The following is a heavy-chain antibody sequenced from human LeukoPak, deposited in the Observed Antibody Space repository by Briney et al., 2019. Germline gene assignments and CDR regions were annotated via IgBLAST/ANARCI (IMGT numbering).Heavy chain of an antibody. CDR3: ARDAGYCSGGSCYGFDY. Sequence: ASVKVSCKASGYTFTSYYMHWVRQAPGQGLEWMGIINPSGGSTSYAQKFQGRVTMTRDMSTSTVYMELSSLRSEDTAVYYCARDAGYCSGGSCYGFDYWGQGTLVTVSS. V-gene: IGHV1-46*01. J-gene: IGHJ4*02. CDR2: INPSGGST. CDR1: GYTFTSYY. D-gene: IGHD2-15*01.